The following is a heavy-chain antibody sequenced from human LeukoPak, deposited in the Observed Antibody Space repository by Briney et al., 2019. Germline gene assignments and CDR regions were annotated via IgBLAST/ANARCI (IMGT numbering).Heavy chain of an antibody. J-gene: IGHJ4*02. CDR3: TTEGTVTTPFDY. V-gene: IGHV3-15*01. CDR2: IKSKTDGGTT. Sequence: GGSLRLSCAASGFTFSNTWMSWVRQAPGKGLEWVGRIKSKTDGGTTDYAAPVKGRFTISRDDSKNTLYLQMNSLKTEDTAVYYCTTEGTVTTPFDYWGQGTLVTVSS. CDR1: GFTFSNTW. D-gene: IGHD4-17*01.